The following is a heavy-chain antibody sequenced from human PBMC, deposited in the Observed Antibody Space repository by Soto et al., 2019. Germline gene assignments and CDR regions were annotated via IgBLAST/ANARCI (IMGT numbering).Heavy chain of an antibody. V-gene: IGHV4-59*01. D-gene: IGHD6-13*01. CDR3: ARELTIAAAGKVGIDY. J-gene: IGHJ4*02. Sequence: PSETLSLTCTVSGASINDYYWSWIRQPPGKGLEWIGYMFYSGRTNYNPSLKSRVTMSVDTSKNQSSLKLSSVTAADTAVYFCARELTIAAAGKVGIDYWGPGTLVTVSS. CDR2: MFYSGRT. CDR1: GASINDYY.